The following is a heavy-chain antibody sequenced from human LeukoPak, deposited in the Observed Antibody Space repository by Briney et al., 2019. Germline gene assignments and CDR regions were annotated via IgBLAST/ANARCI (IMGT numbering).Heavy chain of an antibody. Sequence: SVKVSCKASGGTFSSYAISWVRQAPGQGLEWMGRIIPILGIANYAQKFQGRVTITADKSTSTAYMELRSLRSDDTAVYYCARGGKGVPAARVDYWGQGTLVTVSS. CDR3: ARGGKGVPAARVDY. J-gene: IGHJ4*02. D-gene: IGHD2-2*01. CDR1: GGTFSSYA. V-gene: IGHV1-69*04. CDR2: IIPILGIA.